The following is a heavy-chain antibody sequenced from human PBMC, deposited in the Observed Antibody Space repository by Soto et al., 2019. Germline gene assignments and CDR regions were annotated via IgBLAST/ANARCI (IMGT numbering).Heavy chain of an antibody. V-gene: IGHV3-33*01. Sequence: QPGGSLRLSCAASGFTFSSYGMHWVRQAPGKGLEWVAVIWYDGSNKYYADSVEGRFTISRDNSMNTLYLQMNSLRAEDTAVYYCARDGDFYWGQGTLVTVSS. J-gene: IGHJ4*02. CDR3: ARDGDFY. D-gene: IGHD3-3*01. CDR2: IWYDGSNK. CDR1: GFTFSSYG.